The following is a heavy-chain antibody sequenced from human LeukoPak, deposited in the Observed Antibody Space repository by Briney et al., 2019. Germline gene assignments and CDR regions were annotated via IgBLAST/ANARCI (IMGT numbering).Heavy chain of an antibody. CDR3: ARGAGYGDYFDY. D-gene: IGHD4-17*01. V-gene: IGHV4-38-2*02. J-gene: IGHJ4*02. Sequence: SETLSLTCTVSGYSISSGYYWCWIRQPPGKGLEWIGSIYHSGSTYYNPSLKSRVTISVDPSKNQFSLELSSVTGADTAVYYCARGAGYGDYFDYWGQGTLVTVSS. CDR2: IYHSGST. CDR1: GYSISSGYY.